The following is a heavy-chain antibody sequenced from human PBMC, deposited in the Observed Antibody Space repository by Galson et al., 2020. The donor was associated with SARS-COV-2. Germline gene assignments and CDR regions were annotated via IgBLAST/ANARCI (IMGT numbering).Heavy chain of an antibody. CDR2: IYWNHDQ. D-gene: IGHD6-6*01. Sequence: SGPTLVKPTQTLTLTCNFSGFSLRTSGVGVGWIRQPPGKALEWLALIYWNHDQRYSPSLKSRLTITKDTSKNQVVLTMTNMDPVDTATYFCAHRGPYSTSSRQIYFDYWGQGSLVSVSS. CDR1: GFSLRTSGVG. CDR3: AHRGPYSTSSRQIYFDY. J-gene: IGHJ4*02. V-gene: IGHV2-5*01.